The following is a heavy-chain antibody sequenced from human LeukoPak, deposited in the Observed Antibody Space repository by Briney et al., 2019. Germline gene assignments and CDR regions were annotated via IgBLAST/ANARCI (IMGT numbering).Heavy chain of an antibody. Sequence: ASVKVSCKASGYTFTSYYMHWVRQAPGQGLEWMGMIYLSGGSTSYAQKFQGRVTMTRDTSTSIVYMKMSSLRSEDTAVYYCARLYDISNSWFDPWGQGTLVSVSS. CDR1: GYTFTSYY. J-gene: IGHJ5*02. D-gene: IGHD3-9*01. CDR2: IYLSGGST. CDR3: ARLYDISNSWFDP. V-gene: IGHV1-46*03.